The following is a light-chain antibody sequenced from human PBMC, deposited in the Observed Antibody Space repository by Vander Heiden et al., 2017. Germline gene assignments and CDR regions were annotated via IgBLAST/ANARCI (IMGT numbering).Light chain of an antibody. J-gene: IGKJ2*01. CDR3: QQSYTIPLT. Sequence: DIHMTQSPSSLSASVGDSVTITCPASQSSASFLNWYQQKPGKAPNLLIYDASTLQSGAPSRFTAIGSGTDFTLTISSLQPEDFATYYCQQSYTIPLTFGQGTKLEIK. V-gene: IGKV1-39*01. CDR2: DAS. CDR1: QSSASF.